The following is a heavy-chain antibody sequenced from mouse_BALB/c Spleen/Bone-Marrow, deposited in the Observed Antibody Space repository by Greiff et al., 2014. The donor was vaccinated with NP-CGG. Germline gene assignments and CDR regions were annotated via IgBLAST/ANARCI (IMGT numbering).Heavy chain of an antibody. J-gene: IGHJ4*01. V-gene: IGHV5-6*01. CDR2: ISSGGSNT. CDR1: GFTFSSYG. Sequence: DVQLQESGGDLVKPGGSLKLSCAASGFTFSSYGMSWGRQTPDKRLEWVATISSGGSNTYYPDSVKGRFTISRDNAKNTLYLQMSSLKSEGTAMYYCARHQRYYAMDYWGQGTSVTVSS. CDR3: ARHQRYYAMDY.